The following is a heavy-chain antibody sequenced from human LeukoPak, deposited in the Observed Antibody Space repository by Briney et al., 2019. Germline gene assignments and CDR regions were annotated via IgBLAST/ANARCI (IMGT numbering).Heavy chain of an antibody. CDR3: AKPRAMTTGVGRYFDL. CDR2: ISGGGEDT. J-gene: IGHJ2*01. Sequence: GSLRLSCAASGFPFTSYAMSWIRQAPGKGLEWVSAISGGGEDTYYPDSVKGRFTISRDNSKNTLYLQMNSLRAEDTAIYYCAKPRAMTTGVGRYFDLWGRGTLVTVSS. D-gene: IGHD1-1*01. CDR1: GFPFTSYA. V-gene: IGHV3-23*01.